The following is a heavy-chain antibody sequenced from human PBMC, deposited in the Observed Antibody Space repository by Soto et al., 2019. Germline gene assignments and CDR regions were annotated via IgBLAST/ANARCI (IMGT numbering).Heavy chain of an antibody. CDR3: ARLSDRTRIFDY. V-gene: IGHV4-59*08. Sequence: SETLSLTCTVSGGSISSYYWSWIRQPPGKGLEWIGYIYYSGSTNYNPSLKSRVTISVDTSKNQFSLKLSSVTAADTAVYYCARLSDRTRIFDYWGQGTLVTVSS. D-gene: IGHD3-22*01. J-gene: IGHJ4*02. CDR1: GGSISSYY. CDR2: IYYSGST.